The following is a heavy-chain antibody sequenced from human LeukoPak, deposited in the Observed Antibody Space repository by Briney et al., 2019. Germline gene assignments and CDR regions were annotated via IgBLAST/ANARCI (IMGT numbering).Heavy chain of an antibody. J-gene: IGHJ4*02. CDR3: ARAPYGNFDY. V-gene: IGHV4-31*03. CDR1: GGSISSGGYY. D-gene: IGHD1-1*01. Sequence: SETLSLTCTVSGGSISSGGYYWSWIRQHPGKGLEWIGYIYYSGSTYYNPSLKSRGTISGDTSKNQFSLKLSSVTAADTAVYYCARAPYGNFDYWGQGTLVIVSS. CDR2: IYYSGST.